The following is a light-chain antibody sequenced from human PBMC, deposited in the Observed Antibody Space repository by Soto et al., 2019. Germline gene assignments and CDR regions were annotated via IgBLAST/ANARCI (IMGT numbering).Light chain of an antibody. Sequence: QSVLTHPPSVSAAPGQKVTISCSGSSSNIGNNYVSWYQQLPGTAPKVLIYDNNKRPSGITDRFSASKSGTSATLDITGLQTGEEADYYCGTWDSSLSGCVFGGGTKLTVL. V-gene: IGLV1-51*01. CDR1: SSNIGNNY. J-gene: IGLJ3*02. CDR2: DNN. CDR3: GTWDSSLSGCV.